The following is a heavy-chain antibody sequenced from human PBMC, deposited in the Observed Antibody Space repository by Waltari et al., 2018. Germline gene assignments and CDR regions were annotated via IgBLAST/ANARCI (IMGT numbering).Heavy chain of an antibody. V-gene: IGHV4-38-2*01. CDR3: ARTGDYYYYYGMDV. J-gene: IGHJ6*02. Sequence: QVQLQESGPGLVKPSETLSLTCAVSGYSISSGYYWGWIRQPPGKGLEWIGSIYPSGSTYYNPSLKSRVTISVDTSKNQFSLKLSSVTAADTAVYYCARTGDYYYYYGMDVWGQGTTVTVSS. CDR1: GYSISSGYY. CDR2: IYPSGST.